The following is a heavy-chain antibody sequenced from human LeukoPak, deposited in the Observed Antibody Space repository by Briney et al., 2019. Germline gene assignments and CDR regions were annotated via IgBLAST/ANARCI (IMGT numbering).Heavy chain of an antibody. D-gene: IGHD2-21*01. CDR1: GGVFTTYA. CDR2: IIPFLGTT. V-gene: IGHV1-69*11. CDR3: TIIPNVILFTHYFEY. J-gene: IGHJ4*02. Sequence: SVKVSCKASGGVFTTYAISWVRQTPGQGLEWMGSIIPFLGTTNYAQKFQGRVTITADEPTRTAYMELTYVRSDDTAVYYCTIIPNVILFTHYFEYWGQGTLVTVSS.